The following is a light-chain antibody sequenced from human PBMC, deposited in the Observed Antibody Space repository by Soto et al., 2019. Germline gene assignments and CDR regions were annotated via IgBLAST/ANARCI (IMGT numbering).Light chain of an antibody. Sequence: TVLTQSPGTLSLSPGDRATLSCRASQTVTNNYLAWYQQQPGQAPRLLIYGASSRATGIPDRFSGSGSGTYFTLTISRLEPEDFAVYYCQRYGSSTTFGQGTKLEVK. CDR2: GAS. CDR1: QTVTNNY. J-gene: IGKJ1*01. V-gene: IGKV3-20*01. CDR3: QRYGSSTT.